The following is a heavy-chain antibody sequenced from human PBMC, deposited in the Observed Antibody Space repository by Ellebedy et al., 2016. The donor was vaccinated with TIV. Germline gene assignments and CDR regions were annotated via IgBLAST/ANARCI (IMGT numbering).Heavy chain of an antibody. D-gene: IGHD3-3*01. CDR3: AKGGSKSGYSFDL. Sequence: PGGSLRLSCAASGFTVDSNYMSWVRQAPGKGLEWVSAISDNGVITKYADSVKGRFTISRDNSKNTLYLQMNSLRAEDTAVYYCAKGGSKSGYSFDLWGRGTLVTVSS. V-gene: IGHV3-23*01. J-gene: IGHJ2*01. CDR1: GFTVDSNY. CDR2: ISDNGVIT.